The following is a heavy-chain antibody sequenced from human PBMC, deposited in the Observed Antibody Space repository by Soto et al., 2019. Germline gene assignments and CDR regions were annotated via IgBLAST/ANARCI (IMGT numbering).Heavy chain of an antibody. CDR1: GFTDSSNY. CDR3: ARVDHGGYFAILTDY. CDR2: ISEVAST. J-gene: IGHJ4*02. Sequence: GGSLRLSCAASGFTDSSNYMRWVRQAPGKGLEWGSVISEVASTYYADAGKGRVTIYRDNSKNTLYVHVNSLRAEDTAVYYCARVDHGGYFAILTDYWGQGT. V-gene: IGHV3-53*01. D-gene: IGHD3-9*01.